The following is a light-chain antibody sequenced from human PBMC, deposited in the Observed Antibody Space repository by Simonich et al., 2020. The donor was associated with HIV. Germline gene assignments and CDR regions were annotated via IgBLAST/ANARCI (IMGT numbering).Light chain of an antibody. J-gene: IGKJ4*01. CDR1: PSVSSY. V-gene: IGKV3-11*01. CDR2: EAS. CDR3: QQYNNWPL. Sequence: EIVLTQSPATLSLSPGERATLSCRATPSVSSYLAWYQQKPGQAPRLLIYEASNRATGIPARFSGSGSGTDFTLTLSSLEPEDFAVYYCQQYNNWPLFGGGTKVEIK.